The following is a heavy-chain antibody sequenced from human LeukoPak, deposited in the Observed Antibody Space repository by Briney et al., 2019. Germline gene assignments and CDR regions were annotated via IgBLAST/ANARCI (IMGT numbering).Heavy chain of an antibody. V-gene: IGHV4-34*01. J-gene: IGHJ5*02. CDR1: GGSFSGYY. CDR3: ARDEIAAAGPGWFDP. CDR2: INHSGST. Sequence: SETLPLTCAVYGGSFSGYYWSWIRQPPGEGLEWIGEINHSGSTNYNPSLKSRVTISVDTSKNQFSLKLSSVTAADTAVYYCARDEIAAAGPGWFDPWGQGTLVTVSS. D-gene: IGHD6-13*01.